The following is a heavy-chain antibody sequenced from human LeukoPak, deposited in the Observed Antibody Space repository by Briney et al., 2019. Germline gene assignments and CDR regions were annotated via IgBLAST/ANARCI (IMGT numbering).Heavy chain of an antibody. CDR3: ARIYCSGGSCYPYVAFDI. CDR1: GYTFTSYG. Sequence: GASVKVSCMASGYTFTSYGISWVQQAPGQGLEWMGWISAYNGNTNYAQKLQGRVTMTTDTSTSTAYMELRSLRSDDTAVYYCARIYCSGGSCYPYVAFDIWGQGTMVTVSS. J-gene: IGHJ3*02. D-gene: IGHD2-15*01. V-gene: IGHV1-18*04. CDR2: ISAYNGNT.